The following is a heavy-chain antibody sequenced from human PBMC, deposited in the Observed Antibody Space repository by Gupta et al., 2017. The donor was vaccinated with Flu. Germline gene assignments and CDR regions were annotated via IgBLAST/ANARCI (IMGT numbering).Heavy chain of an antibody. CDR1: GGSFSGYY. CDR2: INHSGST. V-gene: IGHV4-34*01. Sequence: QVQLQQWGAGLLKPSETLSLTCAVYGGSFSGYYWSWIRQPPGKGLEWIGEINHSGSTNYNPSLKSRVTISVDTSKNQFSLKLSSVTAADTAVYYCARGSSPTLGAATVITLYYYYGMDVWGQGTTVTVSS. J-gene: IGHJ6*02. D-gene: IGHD6-13*01. CDR3: ARGSSPTLGAATVITLYYYYGMDV.